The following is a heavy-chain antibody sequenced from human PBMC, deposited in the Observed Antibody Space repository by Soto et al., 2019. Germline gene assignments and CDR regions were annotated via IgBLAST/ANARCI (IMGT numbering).Heavy chain of an antibody. J-gene: IGHJ4*02. CDR1: GFSFSIYA. CDR3: AKRECYEFWGGSTDH. CDR2: ISGGGAST. V-gene: IGHV3-23*01. Sequence: EVQLLESGGGLVQTGGSLRLSCAASGFSFSIYAMSWVRQAPGKGLEWVSVISGGGASTYHADSVKGRFTISRDNSKNMLYVQMNSLRAEDTAVYYCAKRECYEFWGGSTDHWGQGTLVTVSS. D-gene: IGHD3-3*01.